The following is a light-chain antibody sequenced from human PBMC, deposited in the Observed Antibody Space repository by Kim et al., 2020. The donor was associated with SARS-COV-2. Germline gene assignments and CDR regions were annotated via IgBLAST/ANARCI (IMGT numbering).Light chain of an antibody. V-gene: IGLV4-69*01. Sequence: ASVRLTCTLRSRHSSYAIAWHQQQPEKGPRHLLRVTSDGNLIKGDGIPDRFSGSRSGAERYLTISSLQSEDEADYYCQTWDTGIQIFGGGTQLTVL. J-gene: IGLJ2*01. CDR1: SRHSSYA. CDR3: QTWDTGIQI. CDR2: VTSDGNL.